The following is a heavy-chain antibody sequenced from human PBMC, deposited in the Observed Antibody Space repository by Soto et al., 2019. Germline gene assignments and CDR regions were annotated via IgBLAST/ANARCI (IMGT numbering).Heavy chain of an antibody. Sequence: QLVQSGGEVKQPGASVKVSCKAPRDTFTSYYINWVRQAPGQGLEWMGVINPHGGSTAYAQKFKGSVTLTRDTSESTVYMEVNSLTSEDTAMYYCARSSGGNFGIIIEETNWFAPWGKGTLVTVSS. CDR1: RDTFTSYY. D-gene: IGHD3-10*01. J-gene: IGHJ5*02. V-gene: IGHV1-46*01. CDR3: ARSSGGNFGIIIEETNWFAP. CDR2: INPHGGST.